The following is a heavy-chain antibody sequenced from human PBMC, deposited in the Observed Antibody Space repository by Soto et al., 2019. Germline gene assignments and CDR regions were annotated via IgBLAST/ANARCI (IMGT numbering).Heavy chain of an antibody. CDR2: ISAYNGNT. J-gene: IGHJ4*02. Sequence: ASVKVSCKASGYTFTSYGISWVRQAPGQGLKWMGWISAYNGNTNYAQKLQGRVTMTTDTSTSTAYMELRSLRSDDTAVYYCARAHGGKVPKTRGGSDYWGQGTLVTVSS. V-gene: IGHV1-18*04. CDR3: ARAHGGKVPKTRGGSDY. D-gene: IGHD4-17*01. CDR1: GYTFTSYG.